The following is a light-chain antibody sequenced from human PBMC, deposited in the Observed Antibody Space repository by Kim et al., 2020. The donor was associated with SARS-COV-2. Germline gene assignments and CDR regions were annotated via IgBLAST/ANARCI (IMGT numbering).Light chain of an antibody. J-gene: IGLJ3*02. V-gene: IGLV1-36*01. CDR3: AAWDDSLNGRV. Sequence: QSVLTQPPSVSEVPRQRVTISCSGSSSNIGNNGVNWYQQLPGKAPKLLIFSDNLLPSGVSDRFSASKSGTSASLIISGLQSEDEADYYCAAWDDSLNGRVFGGGTQLTVL. CDR2: SDN. CDR1: SSNIGNNG.